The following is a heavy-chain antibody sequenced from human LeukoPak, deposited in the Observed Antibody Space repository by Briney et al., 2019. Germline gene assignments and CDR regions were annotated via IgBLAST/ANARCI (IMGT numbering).Heavy chain of an antibody. V-gene: IGHV4-39*01. J-gene: IGHJ5*02. Sequence: SETLSLTCTVSGGSISSSSYYWGWIRQPPGKGLEWIGSFYYSGSTYYNPSLKSRVTISVDTSKNQFSLKLSSVTAADTAVYYCARHVRRYYYDSSGYEWFDPWGQGTLVTVSS. CDR1: GGSISSSSYY. CDR2: FYYSGST. CDR3: ARHVRRYYYDSSGYEWFDP. D-gene: IGHD3-22*01.